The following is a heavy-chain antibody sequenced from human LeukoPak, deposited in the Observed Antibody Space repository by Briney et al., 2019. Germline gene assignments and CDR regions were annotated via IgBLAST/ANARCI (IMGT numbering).Heavy chain of an antibody. CDR3: ARSKTYRKYFDWLLVDV. CDR1: GYTFTSYA. Sequence: EASVKVSCKASGYTFTSYAMNWVRQAPGQGLEWMGWINTNTGNPTYAQGFTGRFVFSLDTSVSTAYLQISSLKAEDTAVYYCARSKTYRKYFDWLLVDVWGKGTTVTVSS. CDR2: INTNTGNP. J-gene: IGHJ6*04. D-gene: IGHD3-9*01. V-gene: IGHV7-4-1*02.